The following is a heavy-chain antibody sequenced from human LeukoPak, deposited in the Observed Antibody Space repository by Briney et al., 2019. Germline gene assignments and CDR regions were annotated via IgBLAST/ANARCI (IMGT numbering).Heavy chain of an antibody. J-gene: IGHJ4*02. Sequence: GGSLRLSCAASGFTVSSTYMSWVRQPPGKGLEWVSVIYSGGSTFYADSLKGRFTISRDNSKNTLYLQMNSLRAEDTAVYYCARDSNYDYWGQGTLVTVSS. CDR3: ARDSNYDY. V-gene: IGHV3-66*01. CDR2: IYSGGST. D-gene: IGHD2-2*01. CDR1: GFTVSSTY.